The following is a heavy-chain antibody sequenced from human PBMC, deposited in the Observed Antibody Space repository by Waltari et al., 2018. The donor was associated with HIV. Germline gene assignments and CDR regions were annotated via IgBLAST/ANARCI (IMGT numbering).Heavy chain of an antibody. CDR1: GFIFPDFA. Sequence: QPLESGGGLVESGGSLRLSCPASGFIFPDFALDWVRQAPGKGLEWVSAIRGGGETFYADSVKGRFTISRDNSKNTLYLQMNSLRADDAAVYYCVKDSGRAADVFDLWGQGTMVTVSS. CDR3: VKDSGRAADVFDL. V-gene: IGHV3-23*01. CDR2: IRGGGET. J-gene: IGHJ3*01. D-gene: IGHD3-10*01.